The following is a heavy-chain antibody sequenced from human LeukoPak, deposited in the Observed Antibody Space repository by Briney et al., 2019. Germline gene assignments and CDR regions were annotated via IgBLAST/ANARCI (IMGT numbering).Heavy chain of an antibody. Sequence: PSETLSLTCAVYGGSFSGYYWSWIRQPPGKGLEWIGEINHRGSTNYNPSLKSRVTISVDTSKNQFSLKLSSVTAADTAVYYCARADTAMVTIDYWGQGTLVTVSS. J-gene: IGHJ4*02. CDR3: ARADTAMVTIDY. CDR1: GGSFSGYY. D-gene: IGHD5-18*01. CDR2: INHRGST. V-gene: IGHV4-34*01.